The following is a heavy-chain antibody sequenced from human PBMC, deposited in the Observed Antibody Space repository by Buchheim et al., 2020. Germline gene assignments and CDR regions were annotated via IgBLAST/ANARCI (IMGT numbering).Heavy chain of an antibody. J-gene: IGHJ4*02. Sequence: EVQLLESGGGLVQPGGSLRLSCAASGFTFSSYALSWVRQAPGKGLEWVSSISGSGDNTYSADSVKGRFTISRDNSKQKLYLQMNSLRTEDTAVYYCAKDSSFTIFGVVTQGHWVYWGQGTL. CDR1: GFTFSSYA. V-gene: IGHV3-23*01. CDR3: AKDSSFTIFGVVTQGHWVY. CDR2: ISGSGDNT. D-gene: IGHD3-3*01.